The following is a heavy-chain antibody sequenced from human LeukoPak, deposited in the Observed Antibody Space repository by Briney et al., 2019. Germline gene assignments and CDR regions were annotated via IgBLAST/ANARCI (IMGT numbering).Heavy chain of an antibody. D-gene: IGHD1-26*01. CDR1: GFTFSSYG. Sequence: GGSLRLSCAASGFTFSSYGMSWVRQAPGKGLEWVSAMSGSGGTTYYADSVKGRLTISRDNSKNTLYLQMNSLRAEDTAVYYCAKDRLGATLYFDDWGQGTLVTVSS. CDR3: AKDRLGATLYFDD. J-gene: IGHJ4*02. CDR2: MSGSGGTT. V-gene: IGHV3-23*01.